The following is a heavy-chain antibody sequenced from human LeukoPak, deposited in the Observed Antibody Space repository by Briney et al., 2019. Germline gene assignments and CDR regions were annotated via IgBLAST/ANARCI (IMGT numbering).Heavy chain of an antibody. CDR3: ARDRGIIVMGATIDY. D-gene: IGHD1-26*01. V-gene: IGHV3-21*01. J-gene: IGHJ4*02. CDR1: GFTFSSYA. CDR2: ISSSRSYI. Sequence: PGGSLRLSCAASGFTFSSYAMSWVRQAPGKGLEWVSSISSSRSYIYYADSVKGRFTISRDNAKNSLYLQMNSLRAEDTAVYYCARDRGIIVMGATIDYWGQGTLVTVSS.